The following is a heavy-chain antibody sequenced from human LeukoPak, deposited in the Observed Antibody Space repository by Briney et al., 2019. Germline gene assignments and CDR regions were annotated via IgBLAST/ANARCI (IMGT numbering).Heavy chain of an antibody. CDR3: ARDLLYYDFWSGYYGD. CDR2: INPNSGGT. J-gene: IGHJ4*02. CDR1: GYTFTGYY. Sequence: ASVKVSCKASGYTFTGYYMRWVRQAPGQGLEWMGWINPNSGGTNYAQKFQGRVTMTRDTSISTAYMELSRLRSDDTAVYYCARDLLYYDFWSGYYGDWGQGTLVTVSS. V-gene: IGHV1-2*02. D-gene: IGHD3-3*01.